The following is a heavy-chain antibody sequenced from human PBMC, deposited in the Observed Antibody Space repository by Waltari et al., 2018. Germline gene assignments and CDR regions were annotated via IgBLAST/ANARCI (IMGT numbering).Heavy chain of an antibody. CDR1: GGTFSSYA. Sequence: QVQLVQSGAEVKKPGSSVKVSCMASGGTFSSYAISWVRQAPGQGLEWMGRIIPIVGTANYAQKFQGRVTITADKATSTAYMELSSLGSEDTVVYYCARPAAEDLYYFDYWGQGTLVTVSS. V-gene: IGHV1-69*08. D-gene: IGHD6-25*01. J-gene: IGHJ4*02. CDR3: ARPAAEDLYYFDY. CDR2: IIPIVGTA.